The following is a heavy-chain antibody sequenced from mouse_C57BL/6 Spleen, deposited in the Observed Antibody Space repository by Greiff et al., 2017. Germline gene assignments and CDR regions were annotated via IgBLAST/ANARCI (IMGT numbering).Heavy chain of an antibody. V-gene: IGHV2-2*01. J-gene: IGHJ2*01. CDR2: IWSGGST. CDR1: GFSLTSYG. CDR3: ARSYDDYEDYFDY. D-gene: IGHD2-4*01. Sequence: QVQLQQSGPGLVQPSQSLSITCTVSGFSLTSYGVHWVRQSPGKGLEWLGVIWSGGSTDYNAAFISSLTISKANSKSQVFFKMNSLQADETARYYCARSYDDYEDYFDYWGQGTTLTVSS.